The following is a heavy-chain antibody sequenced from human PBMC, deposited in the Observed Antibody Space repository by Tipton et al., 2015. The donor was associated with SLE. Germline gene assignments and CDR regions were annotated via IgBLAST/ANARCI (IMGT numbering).Heavy chain of an antibody. J-gene: IGHJ5*02. CDR1: GYSITSGDY. D-gene: IGHD6-13*01. V-gene: IGHV4-38-2*02. CDR2: LYHRGST. Sequence: TLSLTCAVSGYSITSGDYWGWLRQPPGKGPEWVGGLYHRGSTYFYPSLKRSVTLSTDTSKNEIYLKLTSVTATDTAVYFCARDPYDSTWRNGWFDPWGQGTLVTVSS. CDR3: ARDPYDSTWRNGWFDP.